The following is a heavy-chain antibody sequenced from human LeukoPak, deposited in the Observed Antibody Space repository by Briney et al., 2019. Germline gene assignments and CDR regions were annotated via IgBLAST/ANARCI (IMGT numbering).Heavy chain of an antibody. J-gene: IGHJ6*03. D-gene: IGHD2-2*01. CDR1: GYTFTSYG. V-gene: IGHV1-18*01. Sequence: GSVKVSCKASGYTFTSYGISWVRQAPGQGLEGMGWINAYNGNTNNAHKLQGRVTMTTDTSTSTAYMELRSLRSDDTAVYYCARATPDNCSSTSCYLVDWGYYYYYMDVWGKGTTVTVSS. CDR2: INAYNGNT. CDR3: ARATPDNCSSTSCYLVDWGYYYYYMDV.